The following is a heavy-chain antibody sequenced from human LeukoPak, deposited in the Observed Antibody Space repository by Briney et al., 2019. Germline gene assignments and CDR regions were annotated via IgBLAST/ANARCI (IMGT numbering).Heavy chain of an antibody. CDR1: GFTFSSYW. V-gene: IGHV3-74*01. Sequence: PGGSLRLSCAASGFTFSSYWMHWVRQAPGEGLVWVARINTDGSSTSYADSVKGRFTISRDNAKNTLYLQMNSLRAEDTAVYYCARAVGLYSQKDPAYWGQRTLVTVSS. CDR2: INTDGSST. CDR3: ARAVGLYSQKDPAY. D-gene: IGHD6-13*01. J-gene: IGHJ4*02.